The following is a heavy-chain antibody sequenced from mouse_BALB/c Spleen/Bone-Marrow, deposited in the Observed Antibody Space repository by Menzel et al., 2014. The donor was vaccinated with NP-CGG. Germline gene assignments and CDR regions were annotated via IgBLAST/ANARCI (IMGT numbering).Heavy chain of an antibody. J-gene: IGHJ2*01. Sequence: VQLQQSGAELVKSGASVKLSCTASGFNTKDTYMHWVKQRPEQGLEWIGRIDPANGNTKYDPKFQGKATITADTSSNTAYPQLSSLTSEDTAVYYCARYYYGTLLDYWGQGTTLTVSS. D-gene: IGHD1-1*01. CDR1: GFNTKDTY. V-gene: IGHV14-3*02. CDR2: IDPANGNT. CDR3: ARYYYGTLLDY.